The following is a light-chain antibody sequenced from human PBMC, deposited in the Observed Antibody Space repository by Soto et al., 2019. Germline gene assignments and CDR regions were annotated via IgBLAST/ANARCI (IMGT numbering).Light chain of an antibody. CDR3: QQYDKWPRT. CDR2: GAS. J-gene: IGKJ1*01. V-gene: IGKV3-15*01. CDR1: QSLRTY. Sequence: EIVLTQSPATLSLSPGERATLSCRASQSLRTYLAWYQQKPGQAPRLLMYGASARATGIPDRFSGGGSGAEYTLTISSLQSEDFAVYYCQQYDKWPRTFGQGPRWIS.